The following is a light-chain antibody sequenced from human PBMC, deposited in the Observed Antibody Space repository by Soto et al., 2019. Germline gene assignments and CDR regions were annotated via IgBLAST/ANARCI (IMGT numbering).Light chain of an antibody. CDR3: MQSLQLHVT. Sequence: DIVLTQTPLSLSVTPGQPASISCKSSQSLSHSDGKTYLYRYLQKPGQPPQLLMYEVSNRFSGVPDRFSGSGSGTDFTLKISRVEAEDVGVYYCMQSLQLHVTFGGGTKVEIK. J-gene: IGKJ4*01. V-gene: IGKV2D-29*01. CDR2: EVS. CDR1: QSLSHSDGKTY.